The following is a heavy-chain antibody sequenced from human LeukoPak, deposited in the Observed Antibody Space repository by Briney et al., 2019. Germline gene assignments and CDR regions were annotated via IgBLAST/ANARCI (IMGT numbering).Heavy chain of an antibody. V-gene: IGHV1-2*02. D-gene: IGHD5-18*01. Sequence: ASVKVSCKASGYTFTGYYMHWVRQAPGQGLEWMGWINPNSGGTNYAQKFQGRVTMTRDTSISTAYMELSRLRSDDTAVYYCAKVDTAMVGGLGGYYYYYYMDVWGKGTTVTVSS. J-gene: IGHJ6*03. CDR3: AKVDTAMVGGLGGYYYYYYMDV. CDR1: GYTFTGYY. CDR2: INPNSGGT.